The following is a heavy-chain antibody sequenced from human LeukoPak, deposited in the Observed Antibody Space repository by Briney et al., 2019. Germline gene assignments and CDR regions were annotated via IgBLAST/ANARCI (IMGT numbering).Heavy chain of an antibody. Sequence: PGGSLRLSCVASGFTFSNYAMNWVRQAPGKGLEWVAVISYDGSNKFYADSVKGRFTISRDNSKNTLYLQMNSLRAEDTAVYYCASRRDGYNYPPDYWGQGTLVTVSS. V-gene: IGHV3-30-3*01. D-gene: IGHD5-24*01. CDR3: ASRRDGYNYPPDY. J-gene: IGHJ4*02. CDR2: ISYDGSNK. CDR1: GFTFSNYA.